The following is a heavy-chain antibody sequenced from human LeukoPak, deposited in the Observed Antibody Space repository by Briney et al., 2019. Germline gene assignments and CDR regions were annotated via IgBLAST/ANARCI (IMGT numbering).Heavy chain of an antibody. Sequence: GGSLRLSCAASGFTVSSNSMSWVRQAPGKGLVWVSRINSDGSSTNYADSVKGRFTVSRDNAKNSLYLRMNSLKAEDTAIYYCAREVGTPQAFDIWGQGTMVTVSS. V-gene: IGHV3-74*01. CDR2: INSDGSST. J-gene: IGHJ3*02. D-gene: IGHD1-26*01. CDR3: AREVGTPQAFDI. CDR1: GFTVSSNS.